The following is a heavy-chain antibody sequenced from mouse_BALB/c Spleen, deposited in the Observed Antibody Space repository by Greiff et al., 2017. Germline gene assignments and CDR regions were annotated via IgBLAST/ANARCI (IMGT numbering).Heavy chain of an antibody. J-gene: IGHJ3*01. D-gene: IGHD2-4*01. CDR3: ARPDYDEAWFAY. CDR2: INPSTGYT. V-gene: IGHV1-7*01. CDR1: GYTFTSYW. Sequence: QVQLQQSGAELAKPGASVKMSCKASGYTFTSYWMHWVKQRPGQGLEWIGYINPSTGYTEYNQKFKDKATLTADKSSSTAYMQLSSLTSEDSAVYYCARPDYDEAWFAYWGQGTLVTVSA.